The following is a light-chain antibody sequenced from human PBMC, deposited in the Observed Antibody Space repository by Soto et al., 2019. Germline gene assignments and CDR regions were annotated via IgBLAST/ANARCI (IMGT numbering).Light chain of an antibody. J-gene: IGLJ1*01. V-gene: IGLV2-14*01. CDR2: EVS. Sequence: QSALTQPASVSGSPGQSITISCTGTSSDVGGYNYVSWYQQHPGKAPKLMIYEVSNRPSGVSNRFSGSKSGNTASLTISGLQDEEEADYYCSSYTSSSTYVFGTGTKVTV. CDR1: SSDVGGYNY. CDR3: SSYTSSSTYV.